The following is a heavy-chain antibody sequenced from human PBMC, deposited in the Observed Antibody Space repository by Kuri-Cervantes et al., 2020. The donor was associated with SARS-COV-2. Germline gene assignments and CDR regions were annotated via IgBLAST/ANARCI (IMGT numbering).Heavy chain of an antibody. Sequence: ESLKISCTVSGGSISSHYWSWIRQPPGKGLEWIGYIYYSGSTNYNPSLKSRVTMSVDTSKNQFSLKLSSVTAADTAVYYCATYGEAFDIWGQGTMVTVSS. CDR2: IYYSGST. J-gene: IGHJ3*02. D-gene: IGHD4-17*01. V-gene: IGHV4-59*11. CDR1: GGSISSHY. CDR3: ATYGEAFDI.